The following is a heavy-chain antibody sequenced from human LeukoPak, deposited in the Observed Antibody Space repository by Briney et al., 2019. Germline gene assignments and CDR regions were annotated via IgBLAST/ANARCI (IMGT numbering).Heavy chain of an antibody. D-gene: IGHD4/OR15-4a*01. CDR3: ARRAGAYSHPYDY. CDR2: IGPSGANT. CDR1: GFSFNIHG. V-gene: IGHV3-23*01. J-gene: IGHJ4*02. Sequence: GGSLRLSCAASGFSFNIHGMNWVRQAPGKGLEWVSGIGPSGANTHYSDSVKGRFTISRDNSKNTLYLQMNSLRAEDTAVYYCARRAGAYSHPYDYWGQGTLVTVSS.